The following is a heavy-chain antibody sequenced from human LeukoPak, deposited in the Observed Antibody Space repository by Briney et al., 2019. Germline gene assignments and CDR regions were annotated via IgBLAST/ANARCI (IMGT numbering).Heavy chain of an antibody. CDR1: GFTFSSYE. V-gene: IGHV3-48*03. Sequence: GGSLRPSCAASGFTFSSYEMNWVRQAPGKGLEWVSYITSSGSTIYYADSVKGRFTISRNNAKNSLYLQMNSLRAEDTAVYYCARADEIENGVDVWGQGTTVTVSS. D-gene: IGHD2/OR15-2a*01. CDR3: ARADEIENGVDV. J-gene: IGHJ6*02. CDR2: ITSSGSTI.